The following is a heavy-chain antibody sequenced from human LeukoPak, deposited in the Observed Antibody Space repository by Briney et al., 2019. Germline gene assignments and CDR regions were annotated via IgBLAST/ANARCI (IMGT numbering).Heavy chain of an antibody. CDR1: GLIFHNYA. CDR3: AKRGVVIQGILVIGYHTEAYHYDH. CDR2: ISEKGGST. D-gene: IGHD2-2*01. Sequence: PGGSLRLPCADSGLIFHNYALVWIRRAPGKGPEWPSYISEKGGSTIYGDSVNSRFTIYRDNALNTVYLQMNSLRAEDTAVYFCAKRGVVIQGILVIGYHTEAYHYDHWGQGTLVTVSS. J-gene: IGHJ4*02. V-gene: IGHV3-23*01.